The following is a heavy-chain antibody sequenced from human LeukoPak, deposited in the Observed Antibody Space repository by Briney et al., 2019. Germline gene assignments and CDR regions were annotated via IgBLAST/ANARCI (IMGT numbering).Heavy chain of an antibody. V-gene: IGHV1-18*04. CDR3: ARASRVGAPREEGY. Sequence: GASVKVSCKASGYTFTGYYMHWMRQAPGQGLEWMGWISAYNGITDYARKLQGRVTMTTDTSTSTAYMELRSLSSDDTAVYYCARASRVGAPREEGYWGQGTLVTVSS. CDR1: GYTFTGYY. CDR2: ISAYNGIT. D-gene: IGHD1-26*01. J-gene: IGHJ4*02.